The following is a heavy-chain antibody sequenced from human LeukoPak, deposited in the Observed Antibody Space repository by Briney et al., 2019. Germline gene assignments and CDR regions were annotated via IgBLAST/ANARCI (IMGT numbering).Heavy chain of an antibody. CDR1: GGSISSGGYS. J-gene: IGHJ4*02. D-gene: IGHD2-2*01. CDR3: ARGKGYCSSTSCSPVFDY. CDR2: IYHSGST. V-gene: IGHV4-30-2*01. Sequence: SETLSLTCAVSGGSISSGGYSWSWIRQPPGKGLEWIGYIYHSGSTYYNPSLKSRVTISVDRSKNQFSLKLSSVTAADTAVYYCARGKGYCSSTSCSPVFDYWGQGTLVTVSS.